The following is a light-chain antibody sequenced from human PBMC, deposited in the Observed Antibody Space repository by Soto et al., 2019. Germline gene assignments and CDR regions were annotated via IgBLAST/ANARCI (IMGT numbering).Light chain of an antibody. CDR2: DTS. CDR1: QSISSW. Sequence: DIQMTQSPSTLSASVGDIITITCRSSQSISSWLAWYQQKPVKAPKLLIYDTSTLESGVPSRFSGSGSGTEFTLTISSLQPDDFATYYCQQFNSYSPGAFGQGTKVEIK. CDR3: QQFNSYSPGA. J-gene: IGKJ1*01. V-gene: IGKV1-5*01.